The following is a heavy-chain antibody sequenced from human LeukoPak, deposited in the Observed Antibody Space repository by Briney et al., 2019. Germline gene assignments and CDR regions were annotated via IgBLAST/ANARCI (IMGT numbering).Heavy chain of an antibody. J-gene: IGHJ6*02. CDR3: AKNIVVSGTSPFSYAMDV. Sequence: HSGGSLRLSCAASGFSFSSFAMRWDRQAPGKGLEWVSTISDTDERTAYADSVKGRFTISRDNSRNTLYLQINSLRADDTAIYYCAKNIVVSGTSPFSYAMDVWGQGTTVSVSS. CDR1: GFSFSSFA. D-gene: IGHD6-19*01. V-gene: IGHV3-23*01. CDR2: ISDTDERT.